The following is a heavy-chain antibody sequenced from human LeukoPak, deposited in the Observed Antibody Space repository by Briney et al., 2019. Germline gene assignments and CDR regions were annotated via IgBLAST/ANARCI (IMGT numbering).Heavy chain of an antibody. CDR2: INWNGDST. Sequence: GGSLRLSCAASGLSFDDYGLTWVRQALGKGLEWVSGINWNGDSTDYADSVKGRFTISRDNAKNSLYLQMNSLRAEDTALYYCAAGFSSYWYFDLWGRGTLVTVSS. CDR1: GLSFDDYG. D-gene: IGHD5-12*01. V-gene: IGHV3-20*04. CDR3: AAGFSSYWYFDL. J-gene: IGHJ2*01.